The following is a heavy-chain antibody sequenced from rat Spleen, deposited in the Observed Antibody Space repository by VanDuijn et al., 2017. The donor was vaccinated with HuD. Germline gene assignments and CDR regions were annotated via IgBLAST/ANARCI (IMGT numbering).Heavy chain of an antibody. D-gene: IGHD5-1*01. J-gene: IGHJ2*01. V-gene: IGHV2-13*01. Sequence: QVQLKESGPGLVQPSQTLSLTCTVSGFSLISYAVNWVRQPPGKGLEWMGGIWGDGSTNYNSALKSRLSISRDTSKSQVFLKMNSVQTEDTAMYFCARLGDHWGQGVMVTVSS. CDR1: GFSLISYA. CDR2: IWGDGST. CDR3: ARLGDH.